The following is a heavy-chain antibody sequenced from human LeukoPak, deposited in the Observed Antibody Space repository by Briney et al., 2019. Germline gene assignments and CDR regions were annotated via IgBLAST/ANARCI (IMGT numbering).Heavy chain of an antibody. D-gene: IGHD2-2*01. Sequence: SETLSLTCTVSGGSISRYYWSWIRQPPGKGLEWIGYIYYSGSTNYNPSLKSRVTISVATSKTQCSLKLSSGTVADTAVYYCARHCSSTRGHYYYTDVWGKGTTVSASS. CDR3: ARHCSSTRGHYYYTDV. CDR1: GGSISRYY. V-gene: IGHV4-59*08. CDR2: IYYSGST. J-gene: IGHJ6*03.